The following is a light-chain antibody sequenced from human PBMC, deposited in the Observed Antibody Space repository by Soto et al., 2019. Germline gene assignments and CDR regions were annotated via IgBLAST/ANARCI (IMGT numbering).Light chain of an antibody. V-gene: IGKV3-15*01. CDR2: GAS. Sequence: EIVMTQSPATLSVSTGERATLSCRASQSVSSNLAWYQQKPGQAPRLLSYGASTRATGIPARFSGSGSGTEFTLTISSLQSEDFAVYYCQQYNNWPPWTFGQGTKVEIK. CDR1: QSVSSN. J-gene: IGKJ1*01. CDR3: QQYNNWPPWT.